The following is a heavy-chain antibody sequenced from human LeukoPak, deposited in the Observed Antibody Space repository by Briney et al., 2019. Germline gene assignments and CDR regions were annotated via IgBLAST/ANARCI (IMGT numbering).Heavy chain of an antibody. J-gene: IGHJ5*02. CDR2: IYTSGST. CDR1: GGSISSGSYY. V-gene: IGHV4-61*02. CDR3: ARHSYYDILTGNWFDP. D-gene: IGHD3-9*01. Sequence: SETLSLTCTVSGGSISSGSYYWSWIRQPAGKGLEWIGRIYTSGSTNYNPSLKSRVTISVDTSKNQVSLKLRSVTAADTAVYYCARHSYYDILTGNWFDPWGQGTLVTVSS.